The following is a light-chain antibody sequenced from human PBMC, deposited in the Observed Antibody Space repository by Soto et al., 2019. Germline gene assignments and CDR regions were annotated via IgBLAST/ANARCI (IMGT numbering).Light chain of an antibody. V-gene: IGLV2-14*01. CDR3: SSYTRGNTYV. CDR2: EVT. Sequence: QSALTHPASLSGSPGQSITISCTATGSDIGAYNTVAWYQQHPRRVPKLMIYEVTNRPSGISKRFSGSKSGNTASLTISGLQAEDEGDYYCSSYTRGNTYVFGTGTKVTVL. J-gene: IGLJ1*01. CDR1: GSDIGAYNT.